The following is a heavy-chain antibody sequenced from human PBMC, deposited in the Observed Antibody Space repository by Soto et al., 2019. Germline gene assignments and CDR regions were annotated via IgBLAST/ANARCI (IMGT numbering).Heavy chain of an antibody. D-gene: IGHD6-19*01. CDR3: ARHGSSGWFDTFDY. Sequence: GESLKISCKVSGYSFTTYWMGWVRQTPGKGPEWMGIIYPGDSDTRYSPSFQDHVTISVDKSLSTAYLQWGSLEASDTAMYYCARHGSSGWFDTFDYWGQGTLVTVSS. J-gene: IGHJ4*02. CDR2: IYPGDSDT. CDR1: GYSFTTYW. V-gene: IGHV5-51*01.